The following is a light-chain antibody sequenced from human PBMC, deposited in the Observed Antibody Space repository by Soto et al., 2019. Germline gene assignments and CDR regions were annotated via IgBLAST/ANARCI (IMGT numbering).Light chain of an antibody. CDR3: QRET. J-gene: IGKJ1*01. Sequence: EIVLTQSPATLSLSPGDRASLSCRASQSVSSSLAWYQQRPGQAPRLLIHDASKRAAGIPARFSGSGSGTDFTLTISSLEPEDFAVYFCQRETFGQGTKVDIK. CDR2: DAS. V-gene: IGKV3-11*01. CDR1: QSVSSS.